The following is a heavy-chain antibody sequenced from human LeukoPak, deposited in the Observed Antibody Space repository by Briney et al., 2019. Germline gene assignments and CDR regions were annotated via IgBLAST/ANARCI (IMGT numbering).Heavy chain of an antibody. CDR1: GFTFDDYG. Sequence: PGGSLRLSCASSGFTFDDYGMSWVRQAPGKGLEWVSGINWNGGSTGYADSVKRRFTISRDNAKNSLYLQMNSLRAEDTALYYCARDGYDFATPFDYWGQGTLVTVSS. CDR3: ARDGYDFATPFDY. D-gene: IGHD3-3*01. CDR2: INWNGGST. V-gene: IGHV3-20*04. J-gene: IGHJ4*02.